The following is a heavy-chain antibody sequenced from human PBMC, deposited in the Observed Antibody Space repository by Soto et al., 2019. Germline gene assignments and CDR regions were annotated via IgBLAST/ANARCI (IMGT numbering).Heavy chain of an antibody. Sequence: QVQLVQSGAEVKKPGSSVKVSCKASGGTFSSYAISWVRQAPGQGLEWMGGIIPIFGTANYAQKFQGRVTLTADEQTSTDYMELSSLRSEDTAVYYCARGEEVEAQKPLHAFDIWGQGTMVTVSS. CDR2: IIPIFGTA. V-gene: IGHV1-69*01. CDR1: GGTFSSYA. D-gene: IGHD1-26*01. J-gene: IGHJ3*02. CDR3: ARGEEVEAQKPLHAFDI.